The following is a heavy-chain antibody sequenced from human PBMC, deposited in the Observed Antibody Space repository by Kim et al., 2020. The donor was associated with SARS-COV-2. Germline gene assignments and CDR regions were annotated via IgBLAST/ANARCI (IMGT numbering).Heavy chain of an antibody. CDR2: K. V-gene: IGHV3-30*02. CDR3: AKDSAAAGMDV. J-gene: IGHJ6*02. Sequence: KYYADSVKGRFTISRDNSKNTLYLQMNSLRAEDTAVYYCAKDSAAAGMDVWGQGTTVTVSS. D-gene: IGHD6-13*01.